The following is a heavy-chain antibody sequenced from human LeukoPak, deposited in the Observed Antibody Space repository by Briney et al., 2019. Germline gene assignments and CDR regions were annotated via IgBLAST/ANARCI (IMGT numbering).Heavy chain of an antibody. CDR1: GGSISSYY. D-gene: IGHD3-3*01. Sequence: KTSETLSLTCTVSGGSISSYYWSWIRQPPGKGLEWIGYIYTSGSTNYNPSLKSRVTISVDTSKNQFSLKLSSVTAADTAVYYCARLEPYDFLDPWGQGTLVTVSS. J-gene: IGHJ5*02. CDR2: IYTSGST. V-gene: IGHV4-4*09. CDR3: ARLEPYDFLDP.